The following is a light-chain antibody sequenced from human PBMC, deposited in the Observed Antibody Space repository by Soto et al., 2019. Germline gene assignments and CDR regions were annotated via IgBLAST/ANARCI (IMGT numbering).Light chain of an antibody. CDR2: AAS. V-gene: IGKV1-39*01. CDR1: QSISTY. J-gene: IGKJ1*01. Sequence: DSPMTQSPSSLSASVGDRVTITCRASQSISTYLHWYQQKPGKAPNLLIYAASTLQSGVPSRFSGSGSGTDFTLTISRLQPEDFATYYCQQSYNFPRTFGQGTKVEVK. CDR3: QQSYNFPRT.